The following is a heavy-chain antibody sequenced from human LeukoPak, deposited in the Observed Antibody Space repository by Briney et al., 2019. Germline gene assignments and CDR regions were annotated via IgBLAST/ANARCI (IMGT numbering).Heavy chain of an antibody. J-gene: IGHJ6*03. CDR3: ARGGHYDPPHLYYYQFMDV. CDR2: IYPSGST. V-gene: IGHV4-59*10. D-gene: IGHD2-21*02. CDR1: GGSMSDYY. Sequence: SETLSLTCAVYGGSMSDYYWSWIRQPAGKGLEWIGRIYPSGSTNYISPLKSRVTVSIDTSKNQFSLELKSVTAADTAVYYCARGGHYDPPHLYYYQFMDVWGKGTTVTVSS.